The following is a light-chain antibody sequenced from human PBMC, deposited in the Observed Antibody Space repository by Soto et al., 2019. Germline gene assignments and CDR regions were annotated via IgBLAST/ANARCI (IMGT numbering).Light chain of an antibody. CDR2: DVT. Sequence: QSALTQPVSVSGSPGQSITISCTGTSSDVGIYDLVSWYKHHPGRAPQLIIYDVTKRPSGVSNRFSGSKSGNTASLTISGLQAEDEADYYCCSYAGSSTVVFGTGTKLTVL. V-gene: IGLV2-23*02. CDR1: SSDVGIYDL. J-gene: IGLJ1*01. CDR3: CSYAGSSTVV.